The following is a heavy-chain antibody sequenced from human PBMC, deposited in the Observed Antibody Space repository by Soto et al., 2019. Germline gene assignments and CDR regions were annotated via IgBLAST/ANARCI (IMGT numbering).Heavy chain of an antibody. Sequence: ASVKVSCKVSGYTLTELSMHWVRQAPGKGLEWMGGFDPEDGETIYAQKFQGRVTMTEDTSTDTAYMELSSLRSEDTAVYYCATDFATGNYYYYYGMDVWGQGTTVTVSS. D-gene: IGHD3-10*01. CDR2: FDPEDGET. CDR1: GYTLTELS. J-gene: IGHJ6*02. V-gene: IGHV1-24*01. CDR3: ATDFATGNYYYYYGMDV.